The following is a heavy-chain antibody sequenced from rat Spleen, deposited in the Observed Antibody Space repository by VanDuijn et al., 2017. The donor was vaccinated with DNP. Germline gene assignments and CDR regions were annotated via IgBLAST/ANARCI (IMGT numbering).Heavy chain of an antibody. Sequence: QVQLKESGPGLVKPSETLSLTCTVSGFSLTSYHVSWVRQPPGKGLEWMGVIWNTGGTRYNSTLKSRLNISKDPSKSQVFLKMNSLQTEDTATYYCARLTTTVVPDYWGQGVMVTVSS. CDR2: IWNTGGT. J-gene: IGHJ2*01. D-gene: IGHD1-1*01. CDR3: ARLTTTVVPDY. CDR1: GFSLTSYH. V-gene: IGHV2-41*01.